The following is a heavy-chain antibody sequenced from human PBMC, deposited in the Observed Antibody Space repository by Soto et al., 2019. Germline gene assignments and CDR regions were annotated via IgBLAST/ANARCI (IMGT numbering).Heavy chain of an antibody. D-gene: IGHD2-2*01. V-gene: IGHV1-69*02. CDR3: ARQHCSSTSCYDYDYYYMDV. J-gene: IGHJ6*03. CDR2: IIPILGIA. Sequence: QVQLVQSGAEVKKPGSSVKVSCKASGGTFSSYTISWVRQAPGQGLEWMGRIIPILGIANYAQKFQGRVTITADKSTSTAYMELSSLRSEDTAVYYCARQHCSSTSCYDYDYYYMDVWGKGTTVTVSS. CDR1: GGTFSSYT.